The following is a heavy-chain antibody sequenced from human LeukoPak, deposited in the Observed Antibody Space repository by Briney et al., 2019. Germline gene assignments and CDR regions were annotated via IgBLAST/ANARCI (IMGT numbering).Heavy chain of an antibody. J-gene: IGHJ4*02. CDR2: ISPYNGNT. D-gene: IGHD4-23*01. CDR1: GYTFTSYG. CDR3: ARDRGLRWCPDY. Sequence: GASVKVSCKASGYTFTSYGLSWVRQAPGQGLEWMGWISPYNGNTNYVQKLQGRVTITTDTSTTTAYLELRSLRSDDTAVYYCARDRGLRWCPDYWGQGTLVTVSS. V-gene: IGHV1-18*01.